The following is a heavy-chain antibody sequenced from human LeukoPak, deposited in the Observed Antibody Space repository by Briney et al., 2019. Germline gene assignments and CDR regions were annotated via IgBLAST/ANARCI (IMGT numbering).Heavy chain of an antibody. V-gene: IGHV1-18*01. CDR3: ARREGRSASPFFFDS. CDR2: ISCYNGHT. J-gene: IGHJ4*02. D-gene: IGHD6-6*01. CDR1: GYSFTKYG. Sequence: ASVKVSCKASGYSFTKYGLNWVRQAPGQGLQWMGWISCYNGHTHYAQNFQGRVTMTTDTSTDTAYMELRGLRSDDTAIYYCARREGRSASPFFFDSWGQGTLVTVSS.